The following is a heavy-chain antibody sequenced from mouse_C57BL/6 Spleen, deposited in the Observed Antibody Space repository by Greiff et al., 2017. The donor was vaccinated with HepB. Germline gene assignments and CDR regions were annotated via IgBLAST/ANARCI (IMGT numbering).Heavy chain of an antibody. D-gene: IGHD2-4*01. V-gene: IGHV1-69*01. CDR3: ARRGLRDAMDY. CDR2: IDPSDSYT. Sequence: VQLQQPGAELVMPGASVKLSCKASGYTFTSYWMHWVKQRPGQGLEWIGEIDPSDSYTNYNQKFKGKSTLTVDKSSSTAYMQLSSLTSEDSAVYYCARRGLRDAMDYWGQGTSVTVSS. J-gene: IGHJ4*01. CDR1: GYTFTSYW.